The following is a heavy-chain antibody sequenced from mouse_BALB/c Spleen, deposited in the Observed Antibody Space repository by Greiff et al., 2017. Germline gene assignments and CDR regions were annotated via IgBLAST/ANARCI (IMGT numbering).Heavy chain of an antibody. D-gene: IGHD4-1*01. V-gene: IGHV5-9-4*01. CDR1: GFTFSSYA. CDR3: ALGRGDY. Sequence: EVQLVESGGGLVKPGGSLKLSCAASGFTFSSYAMSWVRQSPEKRLEWVAEISSGGSYTYYPDTVTGRFTISRDNAKNTLYLEMSSLRSEDTAMYYCALGRGDYWGQGTTLTVSS. J-gene: IGHJ2*01. CDR2: ISSGGSYT.